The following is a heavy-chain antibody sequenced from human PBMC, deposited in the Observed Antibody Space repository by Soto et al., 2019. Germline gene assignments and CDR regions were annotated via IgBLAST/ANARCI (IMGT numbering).Heavy chain of an antibody. V-gene: IGHV1-2*02. J-gene: IGHJ4*02. CDR3: ARDRCSGPDY. D-gene: IGHD2-15*01. CDR1: GYTFTGYY. CDR2: INPNSGCT. Sequence: QVQLVQSGDEVQKPGASVKVSCKASGYTFTGYYMHWVRQAPGQGPEWMGWINPNSGCTNYAQKFQGRVTMTRDTYISTAYMELSRLRSDDTAVYYCARDRCSGPDYWGQGTLVTVSS.